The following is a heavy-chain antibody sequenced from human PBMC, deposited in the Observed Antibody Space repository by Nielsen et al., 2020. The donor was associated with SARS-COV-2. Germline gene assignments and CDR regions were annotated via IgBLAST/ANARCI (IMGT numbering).Heavy chain of an antibody. Sequence: GGSLRLACAAAGFTFSSYAMSWVRQAPGKGLEWVAVIYSGGSNTYYADSVKGRFTISRDNSKNSLYLQMNSLRAEDTAVYYCARDVPYYYDSSAYSWFDPWGQGTLVTVSS. D-gene: IGHD3-22*01. CDR1: GFTFSSYA. CDR3: ARDVPYYYDSSAYSWFDP. J-gene: IGHJ5*02. CDR2: IYSGGSNT. V-gene: IGHV3-23*03.